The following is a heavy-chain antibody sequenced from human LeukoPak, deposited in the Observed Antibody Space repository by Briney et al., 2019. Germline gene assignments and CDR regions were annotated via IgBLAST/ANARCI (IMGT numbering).Heavy chain of an antibody. D-gene: IGHD6-19*01. V-gene: IGHV4-30-2*01. Sequence: PSETLSLTCTVSGGSISSGGYYWSWIRQPPGKGLEWIGYIYHSGSTYYNPSLKSRVTISVDTSKNQFSLKLSSVTAADTAVYYCARDQYSSGWDPNYYFDYWGQGTLVTVSS. J-gene: IGHJ4*02. CDR1: GGSISSGGYY. CDR2: IYHSGST. CDR3: ARDQYSSGWDPNYYFDY.